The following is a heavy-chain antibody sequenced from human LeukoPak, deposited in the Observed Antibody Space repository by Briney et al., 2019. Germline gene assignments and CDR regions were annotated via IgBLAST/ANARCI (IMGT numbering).Heavy chain of an antibody. J-gene: IGHJ4*02. V-gene: IGHV4-34*01. D-gene: IGHD3-3*01. CDR3: ARRGRITIFGVVIAYYFDY. CDR2: INHSGST. CDR1: GGSFSGYY. Sequence: PSETLSLTCAVYGGSFSGYYWSWIRQPPGKGLEWIGEINHSGSTNYNPSLKSRVTISVDTSKNQFSLKLSSVTAADTAVYYCARRGRITIFGVVIAYYFDYWGQGTLVTVSS.